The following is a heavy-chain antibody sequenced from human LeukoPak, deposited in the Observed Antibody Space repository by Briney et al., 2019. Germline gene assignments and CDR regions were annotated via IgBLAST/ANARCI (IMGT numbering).Heavy chain of an antibody. J-gene: IGHJ3*02. Sequence: PSETLSLTCTVSGGSISSSSYYWGWIRQPPGKGLEWIGSIYYSGSTYYNPSLKSRVTISVDTSKNQFSLKLSSVTAADTAVYYCARDILYGSGSYYTPDAFDIWGQGTMVTVSS. D-gene: IGHD3-10*01. V-gene: IGHV4-39*07. CDR3: ARDILYGSGSYYTPDAFDI. CDR2: IYYSGST. CDR1: GGSISSSSYY.